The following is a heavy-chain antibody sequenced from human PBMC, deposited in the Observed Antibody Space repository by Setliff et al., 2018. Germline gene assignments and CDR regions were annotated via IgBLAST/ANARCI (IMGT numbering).Heavy chain of an antibody. J-gene: IGHJ6*03. CDR1: GASISNYY. Sequence: SETLSLTCSVSGASISNYYWSWIRQPPGKGLEWIGYIYSSGSTNYNPSLKSRVAISRDTSTNQLSLELRSVAAADTAVYYCAREPTRTGGFYYLDVWGEGTTVTVSS. V-gene: IGHV4-4*08. CDR3: AREPTRTGGFYYLDV. D-gene: IGHD6-25*01. CDR2: IYSSGST.